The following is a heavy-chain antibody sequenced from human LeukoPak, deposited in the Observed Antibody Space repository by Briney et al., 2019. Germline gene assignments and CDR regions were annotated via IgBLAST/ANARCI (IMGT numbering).Heavy chain of an antibody. V-gene: IGHV4-34*01. CDR3: ASVSGSYYHGY. J-gene: IGHJ4*02. CDR2: INHSGST. D-gene: IGHD1-26*01. Sequence: PSETLSLTCAVYGGSFSGYYWSWIRQPPGKGLEWIGEINHSGSTNYNPSLKSRVTISVDTSKNQFSLKLSSVTAADTAVYYCASVSGSYYHGYWGQGTLVTASS. CDR1: GGSFSGYY.